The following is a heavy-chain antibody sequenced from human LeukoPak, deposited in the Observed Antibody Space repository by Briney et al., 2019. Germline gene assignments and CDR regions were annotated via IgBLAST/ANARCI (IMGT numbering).Heavy chain of an antibody. V-gene: IGHV3-13*01. D-gene: IGHD2-15*01. CDR1: GFTFSRYD. CDR2: IGSAGDI. CDR3: ARDSRSGNFDY. Sequence: PGGSLRLSCAASGFTFSRYDMHWVRQATGKGLEWVSTIGSAGDIYYPGSVKGRFTISRENAKSSLYLQMNSLRAGDTAVYFCARDSRSGNFDYWGQGTLVTVSS. J-gene: IGHJ4*02.